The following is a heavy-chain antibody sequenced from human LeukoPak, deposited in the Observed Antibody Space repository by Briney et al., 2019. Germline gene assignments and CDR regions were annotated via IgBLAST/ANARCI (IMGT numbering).Heavy chain of an antibody. CDR1: GFTFSNYA. D-gene: IGHD6-25*01. CDR3: AKIRGYGIYVMDV. V-gene: IGHV3-30-3*02. J-gene: IGHJ6*02. CDR2: ISFDGDNE. Sequence: GGSLRLSCATSGFTFSNYAIHWVRQAPGKGLEWVADISFDGDNEYYADSVRGRFTISRDNSKNTLFLRLNSLRAEDTAIYYCAKIRGYGIYVMDVWGQGTTVTVSS.